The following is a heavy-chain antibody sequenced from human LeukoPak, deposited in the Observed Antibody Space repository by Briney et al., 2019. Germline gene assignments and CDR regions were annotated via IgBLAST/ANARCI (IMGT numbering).Heavy chain of an antibody. D-gene: IGHD5-18*01. V-gene: IGHV4-39*01. CDR1: GGSISSSSYY. Sequence: SETLSLTCTVSGGSISSSSYYWGWIRQPPGKGLEWIGSIYYSGSTYYNPSLKSRATISVDTSKNQFSLKLSSVTAADTAVYYCARPGIGYSYGYSGFDYWGQGTLVTVSS. CDR3: ARPGIGYSYGYSGFDY. J-gene: IGHJ4*02. CDR2: IYYSGST.